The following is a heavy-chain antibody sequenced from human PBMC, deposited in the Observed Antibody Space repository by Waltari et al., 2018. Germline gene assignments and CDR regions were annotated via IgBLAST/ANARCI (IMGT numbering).Heavy chain of an antibody. CDR2: VQRSGRT. D-gene: IGHD2-15*01. V-gene: IGHV4-4*02. CDR1: GDSMTNTDW. Sequence: QLQLQESGPGLAQPSRTLSLTCAVSGDSMTNTDWWSGVRQAPGTGLEWIGQVQRSGRTNYNPSFTSRVTVSVDTSSNQFSLKVTSATAADTAVDFCARDRGRGIYLDSWGQGTLVTVS. J-gene: IGHJ4*02. CDR3: ARDRGRGIYLDS.